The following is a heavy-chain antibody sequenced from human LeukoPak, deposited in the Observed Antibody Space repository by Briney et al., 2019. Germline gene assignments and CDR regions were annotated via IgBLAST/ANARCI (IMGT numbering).Heavy chain of an antibody. J-gene: IGHJ3*02. D-gene: IGHD3-16*01. Sequence: GASVKVSCKASGGTFISYAISWVPQAPGQGLEWMGGIIPIFGSANYAQKFQGRVTITADESTSTAYMELSSLRSEDTAVYYCARLSREARHWGDAFDIWGQGTMVTVSS. CDR3: ARLSREARHWGDAFDI. V-gene: IGHV1-69*13. CDR2: IIPIFGSA. CDR1: GGTFISYA.